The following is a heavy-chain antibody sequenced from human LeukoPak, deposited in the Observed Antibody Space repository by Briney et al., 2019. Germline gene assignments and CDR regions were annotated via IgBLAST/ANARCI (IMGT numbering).Heavy chain of an antibody. Sequence: SVKVSCKASGGTFSSYAISWVRQAPGQGLEWMGGIIPIFGTANYAQKFQGRVTITTDESTSTAYMELSSLRSEDTAVYYCARGAGAAAGQYYYYYYMDVWGKGTTVTVSS. CDR2: IIPIFGTA. CDR3: ARGAGAAAGQYYYYYYMDV. V-gene: IGHV1-69*05. CDR1: GGTFSSYA. J-gene: IGHJ6*03. D-gene: IGHD6-13*01.